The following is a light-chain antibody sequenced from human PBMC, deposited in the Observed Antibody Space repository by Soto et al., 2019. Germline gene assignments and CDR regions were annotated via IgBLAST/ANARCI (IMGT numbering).Light chain of an antibody. J-gene: IGKJ1*01. CDR3: QQYVTSPWA. Sequence: EIGLTQSPCTLSLSPGERATLSCRASQSVSSSFLAWYQQKPGQAPRHLIYGASNRATGIPERFSGSGSGADFTSIISRLEPEDFAVYYCQQYVTSPWAFGQGTKVAIE. V-gene: IGKV3-20*01. CDR2: GAS. CDR1: QSVSSSF.